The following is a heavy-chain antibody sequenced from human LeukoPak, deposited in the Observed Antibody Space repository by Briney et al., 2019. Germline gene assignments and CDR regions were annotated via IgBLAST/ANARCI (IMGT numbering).Heavy chain of an antibody. CDR1: GYSFTNYW. Sequence: GESLKISCKGSGYSFTNYWIGWVRQLPGKGLEWMGIIYPGDSDTRYSPSFQGQVTISADKSISTAYLQWSSLKASNTAMYYCARRDARPGQPVDYWGQGTLVTVSS. D-gene: IGHD2-2*01. J-gene: IGHJ4*02. CDR2: IYPGDSDT. CDR3: ARRDARPGQPVDY. V-gene: IGHV5-51*01.